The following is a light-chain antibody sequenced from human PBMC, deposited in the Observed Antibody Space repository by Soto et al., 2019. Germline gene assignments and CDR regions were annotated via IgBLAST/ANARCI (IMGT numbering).Light chain of an antibody. CDR2: GAS. CDR3: QQYKNWPL. CDR1: QRFGSSN. V-gene: IGKV3-15*01. Sequence: EIVLTQSPGTLSLSPGERGTLSCRASQRFGSSNLAWYQQKPGQAPRLLLYGASTRATGIPVRFSGSGFGTEFTLTISSLQSEDFAVYYCQQYKNWPLFGQGTRLEIK. J-gene: IGKJ5*01.